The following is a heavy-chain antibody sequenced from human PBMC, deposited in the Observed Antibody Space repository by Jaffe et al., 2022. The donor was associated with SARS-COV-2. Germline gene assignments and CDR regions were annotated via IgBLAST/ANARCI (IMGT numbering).Heavy chain of an antibody. Sequence: QLQLQESGPGLVKPSETLSLTCTVSGGSISSRSYFWGWIRQPPGKGLEWIGSIFYSGSTYYNPSLKSRVTVSVDTSKNQFSLKLNSVTAADTAVYFCARHSGIAAPGTIPGSFDIWGQGTMVTVSS. D-gene: IGHD6-13*01. CDR2: IFYSGST. V-gene: IGHV4-39*01. CDR3: ARHSGIAAPGTIPGSFDI. J-gene: IGHJ3*02. CDR1: GGSISSRSYF.